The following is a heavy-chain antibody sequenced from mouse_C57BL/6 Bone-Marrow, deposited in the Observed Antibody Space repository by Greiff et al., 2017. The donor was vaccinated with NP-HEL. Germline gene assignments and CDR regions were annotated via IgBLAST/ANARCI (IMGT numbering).Heavy chain of an antibody. CDR3: ARGDYDVFHYYAMDY. V-gene: IGHV1-64*01. J-gene: IGHJ4*01. D-gene: IGHD2-4*01. CDR2: IHPNSGST. Sequence: QVQLQQPGAELVKPGASVKLSCKASGYTFTSYWMHWVKQRPGQGLEWIGMIHPNSGSTNYNEKFKSKATLTVDKSSSTAYMQLSSLTSEDSAVYYCARGDYDVFHYYAMDYWGQGTSVTVSS. CDR1: GYTFTSYW.